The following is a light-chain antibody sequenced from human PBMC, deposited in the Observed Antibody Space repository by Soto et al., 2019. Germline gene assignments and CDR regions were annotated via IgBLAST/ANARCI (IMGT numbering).Light chain of an antibody. V-gene: IGLV2-23*01. CDR1: SSDVGSYNL. Sequence: QSALTQPPSASGFPGQSVTISCTGTSSDVGSYNLVSWYQQLPGKAPKLMIYEGGKRPSGVSNRFSGSKSGNTASLTISGLQAEDEADYYCCSYAGSTTWVFGGGTKVTVL. J-gene: IGLJ3*02. CDR2: EGG. CDR3: CSYAGSTTWV.